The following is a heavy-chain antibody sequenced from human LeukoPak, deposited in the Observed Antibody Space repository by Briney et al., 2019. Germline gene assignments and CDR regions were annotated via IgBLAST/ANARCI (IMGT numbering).Heavy chain of an antibody. J-gene: IGHJ1*01. CDR1: GVTPSTYW. V-gene: IGHV3-74*01. CDR2: IKSDGST. Sequence: GGSLRLSSAASGVTPSTYWMHGVRHAPGKGLVCVSRIKSDGSTNYADSVKGRFTISRDNAKNTVSLQMNSLRPEDTGVYYCARAPSEIGGYYPEYFRHWGQGTLVTVSS. CDR3: ARAPSEIGGYYPEYFRH. D-gene: IGHD3-22*01.